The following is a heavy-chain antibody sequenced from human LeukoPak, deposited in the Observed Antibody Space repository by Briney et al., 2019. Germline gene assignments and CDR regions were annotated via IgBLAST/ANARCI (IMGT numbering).Heavy chain of an antibody. CDR1: GFTFSSYW. Sequence: PGGSLRLSCAASGFTFSSYWMSWVRQAPGKGVEWVANIKQDGSEKYYVDSVKGRFTISRDNAKNSLYLQMNSLRAEDTAVYYCAREYDSSGYYYANWGQGTLVTVSS. CDR2: IKQDGSEK. CDR3: AREYDSSGYYYAN. J-gene: IGHJ4*02. D-gene: IGHD3-22*01. V-gene: IGHV3-7*01.